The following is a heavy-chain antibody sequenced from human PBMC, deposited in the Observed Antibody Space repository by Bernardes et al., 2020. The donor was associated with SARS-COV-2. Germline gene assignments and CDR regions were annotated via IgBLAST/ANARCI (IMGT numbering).Heavy chain of an antibody. CDR3: ARDKGALGVYNWFDP. CDR1: GYTFTGYY. J-gene: IGHJ5*02. Sequence: ASVKVSCKASGYTFTGYYMHWVRQAPGQGLEWMGWINPNSGGTNYAQKFQGRVTMTRDTSISTAYMELSRLRSDDTAVYYCARDKGALGVYNWFDPWGQGTLVTVSS. V-gene: IGHV1-2*02. D-gene: IGHD3-10*01. CDR2: INPNSGGT.